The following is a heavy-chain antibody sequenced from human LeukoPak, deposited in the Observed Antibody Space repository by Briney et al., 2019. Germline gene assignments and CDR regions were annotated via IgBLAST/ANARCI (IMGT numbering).Heavy chain of an antibody. Sequence: SETLSLTCTVSGGSISSYYWSWIRQPPGKGLEWIGYIYYSGSTNYNPPLKSRVTISVDTSKNQFPLKLSSVTAADTAVYYCARASSTFYYGMDVWGQGTTVTASS. J-gene: IGHJ6*02. D-gene: IGHD3-16*01. CDR3: ARASSTFYYGMDV. V-gene: IGHV4-59*01. CDR1: GGSISSYY. CDR2: IYYSGST.